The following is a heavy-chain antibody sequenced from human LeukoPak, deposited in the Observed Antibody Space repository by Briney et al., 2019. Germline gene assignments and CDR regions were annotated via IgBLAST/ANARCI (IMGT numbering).Heavy chain of an antibody. CDR1: GFTFSSYG. V-gene: IGHV3-30*02. J-gene: IGHJ5*02. CDR3: AKGDTLLWFGDHRGGWFDP. D-gene: IGHD3-10*01. Sequence: GGSLRLSCAASGFTFSSYGMHWVRQAPGKGLELVAFIRYDGSNKYYADSVKGRFTISRDNSKNTLYLQMNSLRAEDTAVYYCAKGDTLLWFGDHRGGWFDPWGQGTLVTVSS. CDR2: IRYDGSNK.